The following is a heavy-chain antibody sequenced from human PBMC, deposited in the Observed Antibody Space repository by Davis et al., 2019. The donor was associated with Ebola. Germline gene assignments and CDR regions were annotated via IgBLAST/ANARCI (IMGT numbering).Heavy chain of an antibody. D-gene: IGHD1-26*01. V-gene: IGHV3-15*01. J-gene: IGHJ5*02. CDR2: IKSKTDGGTT. Sequence: GESLKISCAASGFTVSSNYMSWVRQAPGKGLEWVGRIKSKTDGGTTDYAAPVKGRFTISRDDSKNTLYLQMNSLKTEDTAVYYCTTDFVPAGEIVGATRRWFDPWGQGTLVTVSS. CDR3: TTDFVPAGEIVGATRRWFDP. CDR1: GFTVSSNY.